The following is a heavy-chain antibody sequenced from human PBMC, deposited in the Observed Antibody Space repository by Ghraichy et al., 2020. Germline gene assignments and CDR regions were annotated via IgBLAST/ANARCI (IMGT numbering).Heavy chain of an antibody. V-gene: IGHV4-61*01. J-gene: IGHJ5*02. Sequence: SETLSLTCTVSGGSVSSGSYYWSWIRQPPGKGLEWIGYIYYSGSTNYNPSLKSRVTISVDTSKNQFSLKLSSVTAADTAVYYCARDIHWDSSVNWFDPWGQGTLVTVSS. D-gene: IGHD3-22*01. CDR3: ARDIHWDSSVNWFDP. CDR2: IYYSGST. CDR1: GGSVSSGSYY.